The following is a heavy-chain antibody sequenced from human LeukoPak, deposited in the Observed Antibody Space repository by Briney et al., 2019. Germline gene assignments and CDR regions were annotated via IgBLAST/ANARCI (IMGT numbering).Heavy chain of an antibody. J-gene: IGHJ4*02. Sequence: SETLSLTCTVSGGSISSGSYYWSWIRQPAGKGLEWIGRIYTSGSTNYNPSLKSRVTISVDTSKNQFSLKLSSVTAADTAVYYCARDRYYYDSSARYFDYWGQGTLVTVSS. V-gene: IGHV4-61*02. CDR1: GGSISSGSYY. CDR2: IYTSGST. D-gene: IGHD3-22*01. CDR3: ARDRYYYDSSARYFDY.